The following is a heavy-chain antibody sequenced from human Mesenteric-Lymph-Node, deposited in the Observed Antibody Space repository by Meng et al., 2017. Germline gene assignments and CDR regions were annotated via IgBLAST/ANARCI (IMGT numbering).Heavy chain of an antibody. CDR1: GDSVSSNSAA. Sequence: LRLSCAISGDSVSSNSAAWNWIRQSPSRGLEWLGRTYYRSKWYNDYAVSVKSRITINPDTSKNQFSLQLNSVTPEDTAVYYCARVEQQLVSGYYYYGMDVWGQGNTVNGAS. D-gene: IGHD6-13*01. CDR3: ARVEQQLVSGYYYYGMDV. V-gene: IGHV6-1*01. CDR2: TYYRSKWYN. J-gene: IGHJ6*02.